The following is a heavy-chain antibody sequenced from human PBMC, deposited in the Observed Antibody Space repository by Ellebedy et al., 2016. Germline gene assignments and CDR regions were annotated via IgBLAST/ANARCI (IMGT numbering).Heavy chain of an antibody. Sequence: GGSLRLSCAASGFTFSDYYMSWIRQAPGKGLEWVSYISSSSSYTNYADSVKGRFTISRDNAKNSLYLQMNSLRAEDTAVYYCARDPYMVRGGVDYWGQGTLVTVSS. J-gene: IGHJ4*02. V-gene: IGHV3-11*06. CDR3: ARDPYMVRGGVDY. D-gene: IGHD3-10*01. CDR2: ISSSSSYT. CDR1: GFTFSDYY.